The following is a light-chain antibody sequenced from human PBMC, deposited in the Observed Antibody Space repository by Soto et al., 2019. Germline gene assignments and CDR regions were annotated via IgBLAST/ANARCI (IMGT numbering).Light chain of an antibody. J-gene: IGKJ1*01. CDR2: WAS. Sequence: DIVMPPSPDSLAVSLGERATINCKSSQSVLYSSNNKNYLAWYQQKPGQPPKLLIYWASTREFGVPDRFSGSGSGTDFTLTISSLQAEDVAVYYCQQYYSTPRTFGHGTKVDIK. CDR1: QSVLYSSNNKNY. V-gene: IGKV4-1*01. CDR3: QQYYSTPRT.